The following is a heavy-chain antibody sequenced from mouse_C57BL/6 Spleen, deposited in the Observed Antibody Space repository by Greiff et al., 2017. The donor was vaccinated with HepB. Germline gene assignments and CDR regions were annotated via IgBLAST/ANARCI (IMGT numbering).Heavy chain of an antibody. CDR3: ARCNYYGSSSYYFDY. CDR2: IYPGDGDT. J-gene: IGHJ2*01. D-gene: IGHD1-1*01. Sequence: QVQLQQSGPELVKPGASVKISCKASGYAFSSSWMNWVKQRPGKGLEWIGRIYPGDGDTNYNGKFKGKATLTADKSSSTAYMQLSSLTSEDSAVYFCARCNYYGSSSYYFDYWGQGTTLTVSS. V-gene: IGHV1-82*01. CDR1: GYAFSSSW.